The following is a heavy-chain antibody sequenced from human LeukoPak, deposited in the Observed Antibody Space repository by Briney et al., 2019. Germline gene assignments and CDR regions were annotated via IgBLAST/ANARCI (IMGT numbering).Heavy chain of an antibody. V-gene: IGHV3-66*01. D-gene: IGHD3-10*01. Sequence: GGSLRLSCAASGLTVSSNYMSWVRQAPGKGLEWVSVIYSSGSTYYADSVKGRFTISRDNSKNTLYLQMNSLRVEDTAVYYCARDRHYYGSGSYYNLGYWGQGTLVTVSS. CDR2: IYSSGST. CDR3: ARDRHYYGSGSYYNLGY. CDR1: GLTVSSNY. J-gene: IGHJ4*02.